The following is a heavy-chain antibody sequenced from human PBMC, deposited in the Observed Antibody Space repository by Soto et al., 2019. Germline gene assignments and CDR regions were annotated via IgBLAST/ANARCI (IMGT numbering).Heavy chain of an antibody. D-gene: IGHD3-3*01. CDR2: IYYSGST. CDR3: ARSITIFPVPSNWFDP. Sequence: SETLSLTCTVSGGSISSYYWSWIRQPPGKGLEWIGYIYYSGSTNYNPSLTSRVTISVDTSKNQFSLKLSSVTAADTAVYYCARSITIFPVPSNWFDPWGRGTLVTVSS. V-gene: IGHV4-59*01. J-gene: IGHJ5*02. CDR1: GGSISSYY.